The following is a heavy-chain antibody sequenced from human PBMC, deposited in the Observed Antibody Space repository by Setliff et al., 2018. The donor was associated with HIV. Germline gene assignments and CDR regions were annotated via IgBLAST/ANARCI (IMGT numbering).Heavy chain of an antibody. CDR1: GFTFSNAW. Sequence: GGSLRLSCAASGFTFSNAWMDWVRQAPGKGLEWVGRIKSKTDGGTTDYAAPVKGRFTISRDDSKNTLYLQMNSLKTEDTAVYYCTTDLGGSYHGWNYWGQGTLVTVSS. CDR2: IKSKTDGGTT. CDR3: TTDLGGSYHGWNY. D-gene: IGHD1-26*01. V-gene: IGHV3-15*07. J-gene: IGHJ4*02.